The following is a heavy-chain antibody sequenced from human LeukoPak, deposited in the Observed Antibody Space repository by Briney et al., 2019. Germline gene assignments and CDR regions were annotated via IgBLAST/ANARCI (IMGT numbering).Heavy chain of an antibody. CDR3: ARVPSGDLNYYMDV. V-gene: IGHV3-30*01. Sequence: VISYDGSNKYYADSVKGRFTISRDNSKNTLYLQMNSLRAENTAVYYCARVPSGDLNYYMDVWGKGTTVTVSS. D-gene: IGHD6-25*01. J-gene: IGHJ6*03. CDR2: ISYDGSNK.